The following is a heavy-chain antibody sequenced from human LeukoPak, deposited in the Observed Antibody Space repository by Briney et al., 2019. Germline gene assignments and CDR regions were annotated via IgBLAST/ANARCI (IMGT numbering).Heavy chain of an antibody. Sequence: PSETLSLTCSVSGYSISSGYYWDWIRQPPGKGLEWIASIYHSGKSYYNPSLESRVTISVDTSKNEISLKLSSVTAADTAVYYCASDPMVRGVIMAFDIWGQGTMVTVSS. V-gene: IGHV4-38-2*02. D-gene: IGHD3-10*01. CDR1: GYSISSGYY. CDR2: IYHSGKS. J-gene: IGHJ3*02. CDR3: ASDPMVRGVIMAFDI.